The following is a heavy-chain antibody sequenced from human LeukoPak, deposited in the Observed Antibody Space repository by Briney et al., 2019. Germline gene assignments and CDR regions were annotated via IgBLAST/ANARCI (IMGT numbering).Heavy chain of an antibody. CDR2: ISWNSGSI. CDR1: GFTFDDYA. D-gene: IGHD4-17*01. CDR3: AKGVNGEYRSYFDY. J-gene: IGHJ4*02. V-gene: IGHV3-9*03. Sequence: PGGSLRLSCAASGFTFDDYAMHWVRQAPGKGLEWVSGISWNSGSIGYADSEKGRFTISRDNAKNSLYLQMNSLIAEDMALYYCAKGVNGEYRSYFDYWGQGTLVTVSS.